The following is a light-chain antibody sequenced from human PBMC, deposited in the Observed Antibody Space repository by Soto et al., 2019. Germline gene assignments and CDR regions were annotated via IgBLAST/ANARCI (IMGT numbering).Light chain of an antibody. CDR1: SSDVGGYNY. Sequence: QSVRPQPASGAGTPGQSITISCTGTSSDVGGYNYDSGYRQDQGKAPKVMSYEVRNRPSAVSNRFSGSKSGNTASLTLSELQAEDEADYYCISSPSSSTFVFGTGTKVTVL. CDR2: EVR. V-gene: IGLV2-14*01. J-gene: IGLJ1*01. CDR3: ISSPSSSTFV.